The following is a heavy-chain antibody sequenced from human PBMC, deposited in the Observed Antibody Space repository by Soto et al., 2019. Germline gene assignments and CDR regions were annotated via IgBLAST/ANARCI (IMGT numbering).Heavy chain of an antibody. Sequence: ESLKISCKASVYTFTSYWIAWVRHMPGKGLEWMGILYPSDSDIRYSPSFQGQVTISVDKSISTAYLQWDSLKTSESATYYCARQPSMGGDLIQDYWGQGTLVTVSS. CDR1: VYTFTSYW. D-gene: IGHD3-10*01. J-gene: IGHJ4*02. CDR3: ARQPSMGGDLIQDY. V-gene: IGHV5-51*01. CDR2: LYPSDSDI.